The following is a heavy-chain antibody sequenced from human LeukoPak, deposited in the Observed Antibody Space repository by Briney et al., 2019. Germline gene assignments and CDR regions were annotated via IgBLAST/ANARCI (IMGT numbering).Heavy chain of an antibody. J-gene: IGHJ4*02. D-gene: IGHD3-10*01. CDR3: ARDRGYIIGY. V-gene: IGHV1-2*06. Sequence: ASVKVSCKASGYTLSDYYHIHWVRQAPGQGLEWMGRIYPNSGGTKYAQKFQGRVTMTADMSIETVYMELSRLRSDDTALYWCARDRGYIIGYWGQGTLVTVSS. CDR1: GYTLSDYYH. CDR2: IYPNSGGT.